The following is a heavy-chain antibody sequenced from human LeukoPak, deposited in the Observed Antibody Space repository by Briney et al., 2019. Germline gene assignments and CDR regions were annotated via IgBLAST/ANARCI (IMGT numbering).Heavy chain of an antibody. CDR2: IYPGYSDG. D-gene: IGHD6-13*01. CDR3: VKEALSSSLDL. CDR1: GYKLTNNW. J-gene: IGHJ5*02. Sequence: GESLKISCKISGYKLTNNWIGWVRQVPGKGLEWMGLIYPGYSDGKYSPSFQGQVSLSVDASISTAYLHLSGLRASDTAIYYCVKEALSSSLDLWGQGTLVTVSS. V-gene: IGHV5-51*01.